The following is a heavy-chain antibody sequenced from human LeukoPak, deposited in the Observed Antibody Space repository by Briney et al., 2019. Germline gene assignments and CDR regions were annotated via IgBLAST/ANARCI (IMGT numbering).Heavy chain of an antibody. CDR2: INPNSGGT. D-gene: IGHD3-10*01. CDR1: GYTFTDYY. V-gene: IGHV1-2*02. Sequence: ASVKVSFKASGYTFTDYYMHWVRPAPGQGLAWMGWINPNSGGTNYAQKFQGRVTMTRDTSISTAYMELSRLRSDDTAVYYCARGNGFGEFLDYWGQGTLVTVSS. CDR3: ARGNGFGEFLDY. J-gene: IGHJ4*02.